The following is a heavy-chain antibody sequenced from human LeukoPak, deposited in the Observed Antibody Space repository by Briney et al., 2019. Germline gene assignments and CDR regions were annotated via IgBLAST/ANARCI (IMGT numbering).Heavy chain of an antibody. J-gene: IGHJ5*02. D-gene: IGHD3-9*01. CDR2: IYYSGST. Sequence: SETLSLTCTVSGGSISNSDYSWGWIRQPPGKGLEWIGSIYYSGSTYYNPSLNSRTTISVDTSKNQFFLKLSPVTAASTAVYYCARPYYDILTGSPPPWGQGTRVTVSS. CDR3: ARPYYDILTGSPPP. V-gene: IGHV4-39*07. CDR1: GGSISNSDYS.